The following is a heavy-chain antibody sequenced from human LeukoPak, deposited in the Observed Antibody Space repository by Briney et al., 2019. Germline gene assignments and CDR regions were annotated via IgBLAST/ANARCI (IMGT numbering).Heavy chain of an antibody. V-gene: IGHV1-18*01. D-gene: IGHD4-23*01. J-gene: IGHJ4*02. Sequence: ASVKVSCKASGYTFTSYGISWVGQAPGQGLEGMGWISAYNGNTNYAQKLQGRVTMPTDTSTSTAYMEPRSLRSDDTAVYYCARDYGGNPIDYWGQGTLVTVSS. CDR1: GYTFTSYG. CDR3: ARDYGGNPIDY. CDR2: ISAYNGNT.